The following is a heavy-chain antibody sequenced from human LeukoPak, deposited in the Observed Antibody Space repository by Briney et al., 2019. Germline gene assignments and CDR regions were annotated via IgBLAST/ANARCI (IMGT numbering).Heavy chain of an antibody. D-gene: IGHD3-9*01. J-gene: IGHJ4*02. V-gene: IGHV3-64*01. CDR1: GFTFSSYA. CDR3: ARARADYDILTATPYYFDY. CDR2: ISSNGGST. Sequence: PGGSLRLSCAASGFTFSSYAMHWVRQAPGKGLEYISAISSNGGSTYYANSVRGRFTISRDNAKNSLYLQMNSLRAEDTAVYYCARARADYDILTATPYYFDYWGQGTLVTVSS.